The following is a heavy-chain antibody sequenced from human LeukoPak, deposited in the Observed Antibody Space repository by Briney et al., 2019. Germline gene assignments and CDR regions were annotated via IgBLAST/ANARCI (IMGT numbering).Heavy chain of an antibody. J-gene: IGHJ3*02. D-gene: IGHD2-15*01. CDR1: GFTVSSSY. CDR3: ARGGVVYPDSFDI. Sequence: GGSLRLSCAASGFTVSSSYMNWVRQAPGKGLEWVSLIFSGGGTYYADSVKGRFTISRDNSKNTLFLQMNSLRAEDTAAYYCARGGVVYPDSFDIWGRGTMVTVSS. CDR2: IFSGGGT. V-gene: IGHV3-66*01.